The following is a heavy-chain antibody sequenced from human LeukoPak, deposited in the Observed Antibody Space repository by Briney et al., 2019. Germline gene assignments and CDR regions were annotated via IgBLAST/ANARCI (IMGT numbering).Heavy chain of an antibody. J-gene: IGHJ4*02. CDR2: MNPNSGNT. CDR3: ARANYQNWDIVVVPPDY. D-gene: IGHD2-2*01. CDR1: GYTFTSYD. Sequence: GASVKVSCKASGYTFTSYDINWVRQATGQGLEWMGWMNPNSGNTGYAQKFQGRVTITTDESTSTAYMELSSLRSEDAAVYYCARANYQNWDIVVVPPDYWGQGTLVTVSS. V-gene: IGHV1-8*01.